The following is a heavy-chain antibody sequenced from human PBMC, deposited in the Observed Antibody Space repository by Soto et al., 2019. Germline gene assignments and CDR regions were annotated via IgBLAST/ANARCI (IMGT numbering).Heavy chain of an antibody. V-gene: IGHV1-2*04. CDR2: INPNSGGT. Sequence: QVPLVQSGAEVKKPGASVKVSCKASGYTFTGYYMHWVRQAPGQGLEWMGWINPNSGGTNYAQKFQGWVTMTRDTSISTAYMELSRLRSDDTAVYYCARDLSSLYCGGDCYGPGWFDPWGQGTLVTVSS. J-gene: IGHJ5*02. CDR1: GYTFTGYY. CDR3: ARDLSSLYCGGDCYGPGWFDP. D-gene: IGHD2-21*02.